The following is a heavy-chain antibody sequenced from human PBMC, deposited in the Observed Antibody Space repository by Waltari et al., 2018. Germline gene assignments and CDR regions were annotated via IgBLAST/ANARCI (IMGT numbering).Heavy chain of an antibody. CDR3: ARENHDAFDI. CDR2: INPNRGGT. Sequence: QVQLVQSGAEVKKPGASVKVSCKASGYTFTGYYMHWVRQAPGQGLEWMGWINPNRGGTNYPQKFQGRVTMTRDTSISTAYMELSRLRSDDTAVYDCARENHDAFDIWGQGTMVTVSS. CDR1: GYTFTGYY. J-gene: IGHJ3*02. V-gene: IGHV1-2*02.